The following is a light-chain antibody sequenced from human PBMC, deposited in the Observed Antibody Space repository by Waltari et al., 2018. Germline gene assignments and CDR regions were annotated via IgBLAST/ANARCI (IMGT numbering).Light chain of an antibody. V-gene: IGLV2-8*01. CDR3: SSYAGGSWV. Sequence: QSALTQPPSASGSPGQSVTISCTGTSSDVGGYNYVSWYQQNTGKAPKLMIYEVTKWPSGVPDRFSGSKSGNTASLTVSGLQTEDEADYYCSSYAGGSWVFGGGTKLTVL. CDR2: EVT. J-gene: IGLJ3*02. CDR1: SSDVGGYNY.